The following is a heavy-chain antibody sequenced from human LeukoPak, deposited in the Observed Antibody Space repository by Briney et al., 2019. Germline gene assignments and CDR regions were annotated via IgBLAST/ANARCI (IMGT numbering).Heavy chain of an antibody. V-gene: IGHV3-48*03. J-gene: IGHJ6*04. CDR1: GFTFSTYL. Sequence: PGGSLRLSCAASGFTFSTYLMHWVRQAPGKGLEWVSYISSSGSTIYYADSVKGRFTISRDNAKNSLYLQMNSLRAEDTAVYYCAELGITMIGGVWGKGTTVTISS. D-gene: IGHD3-10*02. CDR2: ISSSGSTI. CDR3: AELGITMIGGV.